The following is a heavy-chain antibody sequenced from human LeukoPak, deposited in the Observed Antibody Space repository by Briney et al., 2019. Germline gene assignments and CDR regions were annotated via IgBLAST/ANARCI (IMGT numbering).Heavy chain of an antibody. CDR3: ARKFWGYYYYMDV. J-gene: IGHJ6*03. D-gene: IGHD3-16*01. CDR2: ISSSGSTI. V-gene: IGHV3-48*03. Sequence: GGSLRLSCAASGFTFSSYGVHWVRQAPGKGLEWVSYISSSGSTIYYADSVKGRFTISRDNAKNSLYLQMNSLRAEDTAVYYCARKFWGYYYYMDVWGKGTTVTISS. CDR1: GFTFSSYG.